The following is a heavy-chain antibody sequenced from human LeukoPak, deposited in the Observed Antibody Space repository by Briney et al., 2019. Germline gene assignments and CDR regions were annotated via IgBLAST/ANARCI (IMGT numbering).Heavy chain of an antibody. J-gene: IGHJ4*02. Sequence: ASVKVSCKASGYTFTSYGISWVRQAPGQGLEWMGWISAYDGNTNYAQKLQGRVTMTTDTSTSTAYMEPRSLRSDDTAVYYCARDRSIAVAVGYWGQGTLVTVSS. CDR1: GYTFTSYG. V-gene: IGHV1-18*01. CDR2: ISAYDGNT. CDR3: ARDRSIAVAVGY. D-gene: IGHD6-19*01.